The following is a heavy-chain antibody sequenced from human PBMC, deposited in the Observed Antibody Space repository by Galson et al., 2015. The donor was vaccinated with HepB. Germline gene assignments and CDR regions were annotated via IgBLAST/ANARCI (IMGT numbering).Heavy chain of an antibody. V-gene: IGHV1-2*06. CDR2: INPNSGGT. J-gene: IGHJ1*01. Sequence: SVKVSCKASGYTFSGYYMHWVRQAPGQGLEWMGRINPNSGGTNYAQKFQGRVTMTSDTSLSTAYMELSRLRSDDTAVYYCARGGSWLRLVADYFHHWGQGTLVIVSS. D-gene: IGHD5-12*01. CDR3: ARGGSWLRLVADYFHH. CDR1: GYTFSGYY.